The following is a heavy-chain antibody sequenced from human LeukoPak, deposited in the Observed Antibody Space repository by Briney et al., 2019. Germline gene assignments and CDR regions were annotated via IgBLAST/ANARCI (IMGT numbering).Heavy chain of an antibody. J-gene: IGHJ5*02. Sequence: SQTLSLTCAISGDSVSSNSVTWNWIRQSPSRGLEWLGRTYYRSTWYNDYAVSVRGRITVNPDTSKNQFSPHLNSVTPEGTAVYYCARRLTQYDCFDPWGQGILVTVSS. CDR3: ARRLTQYDCFDP. CDR2: TYYRSTWYN. V-gene: IGHV6-1*01. D-gene: IGHD2-2*01. CDR1: GDSVSSNSVT.